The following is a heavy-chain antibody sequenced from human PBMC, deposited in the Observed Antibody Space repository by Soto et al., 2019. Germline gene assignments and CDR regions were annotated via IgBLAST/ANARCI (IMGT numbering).Heavy chain of an antibody. CDR2: INPSGAST. Sequence: QVQLAQSWAEVKKPGASGKVSCMASGYPFTNYYMHWVRQAPGQGLEWMGLINPSGASTRYAPKFQGRVTMTRDTSTSTVYMELSSLRSEDTAVYYCARGGPEMATIGSFDYWGQGTLITVSS. J-gene: IGHJ4*02. V-gene: IGHV1-46*01. CDR3: ARGGPEMATIGSFDY. D-gene: IGHD3-16*01. CDR1: GYPFTNYY.